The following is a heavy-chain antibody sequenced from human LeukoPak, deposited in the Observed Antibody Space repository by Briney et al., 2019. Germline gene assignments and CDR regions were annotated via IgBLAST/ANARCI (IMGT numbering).Heavy chain of an antibody. CDR3: ANIWTIFGSIDAFDI. Sequence: HPGGSLRLSCAASGFTFSSYAMSWVRQAPGKGLEWVSAISGSGGSTYYADSVKGRFTISRDNSKNTLYLQMNSLRAEDTAVYYCANIWTIFGSIDAFDIWGQGTMVTVSS. CDR1: GFTFSSYA. D-gene: IGHD3-3*01. V-gene: IGHV3-23*01. CDR2: ISGSGGST. J-gene: IGHJ3*02.